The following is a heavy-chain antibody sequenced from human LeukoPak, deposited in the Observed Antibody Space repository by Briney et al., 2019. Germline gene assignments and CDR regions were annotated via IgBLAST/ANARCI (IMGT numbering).Heavy chain of an antibody. Sequence: PGGSLRLSCAASGFTVSSNYMNWVRQAPGKGLEWVSVIYTGGSTYFADSVKGRFTISRDNSKNTLYLQMNSLRAEDTAVYYCARHLGTYSDHWGQGTLVTVSS. CDR2: IYTGGST. J-gene: IGHJ4*02. CDR3: ARHLGTYSDH. V-gene: IGHV3-66*04. CDR1: GFTVSSNY. D-gene: IGHD7-27*01.